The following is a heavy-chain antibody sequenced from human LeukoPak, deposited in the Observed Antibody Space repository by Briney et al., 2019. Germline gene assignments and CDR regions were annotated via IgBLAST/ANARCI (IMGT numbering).Heavy chain of an antibody. J-gene: IGHJ4*02. CDR3: AREEQGNMVRGVSTYYFDY. D-gene: IGHD3-10*01. CDR2: ISTSSSYI. V-gene: IGHV3-21*01. CDR1: GFTFSTYS. Sequence: GGSLRLSCAASGFTFSTYSMNWVRQAPGKGLEWVSSISTSSSYIYYADSVKGRFTISRDNPKNSLYLQMNSLRAEDTGVYYCAREEQGNMVRGVSTYYFDYWGQGTLVTVSS.